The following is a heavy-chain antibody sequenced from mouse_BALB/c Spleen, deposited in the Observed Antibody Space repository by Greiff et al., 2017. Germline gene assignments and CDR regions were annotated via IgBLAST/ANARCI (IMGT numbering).Heavy chain of an antibody. CDR2: IYPGDGDT. CDR3: ARDYYGSSYPFDY. J-gene: IGHJ2*01. V-gene: IGHV1-80*01. D-gene: IGHD1-1*01. Sequence: QVQLQQSGAELVRPGSSVKISCKASGYAFSSYWMNWVKQRPGQGLEWIGQIYPGDGDTNYNGKFKGKATLTADKSSSTAYMQLSSLTSEDSAVYFCARDYYGSSYPFDYWGQGTTLTVSS. CDR1: GYAFSSYW.